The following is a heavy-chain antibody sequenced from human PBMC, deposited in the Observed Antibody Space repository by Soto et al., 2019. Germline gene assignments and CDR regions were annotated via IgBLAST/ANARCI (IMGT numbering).Heavy chain of an antibody. CDR3: TREGSVEY. Sequence: QVQLVQSGAEVKKPGSSVKVSCKASGDTFSTYTVSRVRQAPGQGLEWMGGIIPMFATAGYAQKFQGRVTITADESTSTAYMELSSLRSEDTAVYYCTREGSVEYWGQGTLVTVSS. CDR2: IIPMFATA. J-gene: IGHJ4*02. V-gene: IGHV1-69*01. D-gene: IGHD6-19*01. CDR1: GDTFSTYT.